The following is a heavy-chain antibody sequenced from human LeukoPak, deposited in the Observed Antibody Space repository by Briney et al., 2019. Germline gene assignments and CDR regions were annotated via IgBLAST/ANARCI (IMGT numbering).Heavy chain of an antibody. J-gene: IGHJ3*02. CDR1: GFTFSSYA. D-gene: IGHD3-16*01. CDR3: ARRGMDAFDI. CDR2: INWNGGST. V-gene: IGHV3-20*01. Sequence: GGSLRLSCAASGFTFSSYAMSWVRQAPGKGLEWVSGINWNGGSTGYADSVKGRFTISRDNAKNSLYLQMNSLRAEDTALYHCARRGMDAFDIWGQGTMVTVSS.